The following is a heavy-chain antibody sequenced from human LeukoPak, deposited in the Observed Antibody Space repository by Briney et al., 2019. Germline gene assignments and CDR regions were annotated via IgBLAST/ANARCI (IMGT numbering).Heavy chain of an antibody. CDR1: GGTFSSYA. D-gene: IGHD6-13*01. J-gene: IGHJ4*02. V-gene: IGHV1-69*06. CDR3: ARGGYSSSWLGYYFDY. CDR2: IIPIFGTA. Sequence: ASVTVSCKASGGTFSSYAISWVRQAPGQGLEWMGGIIPIFGTANYAQKFQGRVTITADKSTSTAYMELSSLRSEDTAVYYCARGGYSSSWLGYYFDYWGQGTLVTVSS.